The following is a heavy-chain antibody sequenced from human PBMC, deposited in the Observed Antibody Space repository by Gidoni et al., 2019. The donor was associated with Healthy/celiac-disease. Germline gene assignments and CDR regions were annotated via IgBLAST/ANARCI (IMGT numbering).Heavy chain of an antibody. CDR1: GFTFSSYG. CDR2: ISYDGSNK. J-gene: IGHJ4*02. Sequence: QVQLVESGGGVVQPGRSLRLSCAASGFTFSSYGMHWVRQAPGKGLEWVAVISYDGSNKYYADSVKGRFTISRDNSKNTLYLQMNSLRAEDTAVHYCAKDMSYRSADYWGQGTLVTVSS. CDR3: AKDMSYRSADY. V-gene: IGHV3-30*18. D-gene: IGHD1-26*01.